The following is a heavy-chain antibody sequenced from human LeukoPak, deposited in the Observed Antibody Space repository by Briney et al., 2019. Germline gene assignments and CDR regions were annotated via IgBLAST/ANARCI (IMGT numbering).Heavy chain of an antibody. J-gene: IGHJ4*02. D-gene: IGHD2-2*01. CDR1: GYSFTGYY. CDR2: INPNSGGT. V-gene: IGHV1-2*02. CDR3: SPTSASYFDY. Sequence: GASVKVSCEASGYSFTGYYMHWVRQAPGQGLEWMGWINPNSGGTNYAQKFQGRVTMTRDTSISTAYMELSRLRSDDTAVYYCSPTSASYFDYWGPGTLVTVSS.